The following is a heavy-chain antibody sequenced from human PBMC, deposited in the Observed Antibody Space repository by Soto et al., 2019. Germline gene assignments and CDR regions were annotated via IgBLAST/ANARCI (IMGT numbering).Heavy chain of an antibody. D-gene: IGHD6-13*01. V-gene: IGHV3-23*01. J-gene: IGHJ6*02. CDR2: ISGSGGST. CDR1: GFTFSSYA. CDR3: AKDRGSSSWSYYYYYGMDV. Sequence: PGGSLRLSCAASGFTFSSYAMSWVRQAPGKGLEWVSAISGSGGSTYYADSVKGRFTISRDNSKNTLYLQMNSLRAEDTAVYYCAKDRGSSSWSYYYYYGMDVWGQGTTVTVSS.